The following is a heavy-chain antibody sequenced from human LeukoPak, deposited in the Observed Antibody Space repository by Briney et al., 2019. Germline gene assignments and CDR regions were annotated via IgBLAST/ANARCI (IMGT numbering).Heavy chain of an antibody. J-gene: IGHJ4*02. D-gene: IGHD3-9*01. CDR1: GLFLAGYG. CDR2: IALNDDDT. V-gene: IGHV3-23*01. CDR3: ARLIMTGVPTRGYFDS. Sequence: PGGSLRLSCAVSGLFLAGYGMTWLRQAPGKGLEWVSGIALNDDDTDYADSVTGRFTITRDNFQSSLYSQMNSLRAEDTAVYYSARLIMTGVPTRGYFDSWGQGTLVTVSS.